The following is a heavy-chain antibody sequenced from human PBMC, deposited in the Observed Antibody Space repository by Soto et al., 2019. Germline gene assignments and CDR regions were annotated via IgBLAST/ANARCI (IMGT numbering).Heavy chain of an antibody. V-gene: IGHV3-53*01. CDR2: IYSGGST. CDR3: ARNRDYYDSSGYSYYFDY. Sequence: PGGSLRLSCAASGFTVSSNYMSWVRQAPGKGLEWVSVIYSGGSTYYADSVKGRFTISRDNSKNTLYLQMNSLRAEDTAVYYCARNRDYYDSSGYSYYFDYWGQGTLVTVSS. J-gene: IGHJ4*02. CDR1: GFTVSSNY. D-gene: IGHD3-22*01.